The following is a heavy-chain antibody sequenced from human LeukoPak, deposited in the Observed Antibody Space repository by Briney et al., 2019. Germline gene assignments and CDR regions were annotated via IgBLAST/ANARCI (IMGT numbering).Heavy chain of an antibody. J-gene: IGHJ4*02. Sequence: GGSLRLSCAASGFTFDDYGMSWVRQAPGKGLEWVSGINWNGGSTGYADSVKGRFTISRDNAKNSLYLQMNSLRAEDTALYYCARVKFLEWLLPREYYFDYWGQGTLVTVSS. CDR2: INWNGGST. V-gene: IGHV3-20*04. CDR3: ARVKFLEWLLPREYYFDY. D-gene: IGHD3-3*01. CDR1: GFTFDDYG.